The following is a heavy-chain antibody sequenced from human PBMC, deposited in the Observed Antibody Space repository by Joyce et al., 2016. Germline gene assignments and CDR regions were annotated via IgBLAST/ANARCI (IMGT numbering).Heavy chain of an antibody. Sequence: QVQLQESGPGLVKPSGTLSLTCAVSGGSISSADWWSWVRQPPGKGLEWIGEIYLGGSTTYNPALKRRVTISVDKSKNQLSLKMNSVTAADTAVYYCARNGAYSQDSWGQGTLVTVSS. CDR3: ARNGAYSQDS. CDR2: IYLGGST. D-gene: IGHD5-12*01. CDR1: GGSISSADW. J-gene: IGHJ5*01. V-gene: IGHV4-4*02.